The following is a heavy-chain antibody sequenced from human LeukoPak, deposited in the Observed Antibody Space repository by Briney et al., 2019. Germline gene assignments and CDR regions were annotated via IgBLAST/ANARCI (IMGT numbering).Heavy chain of an antibody. D-gene: IGHD1-26*01. CDR1: GFTFSSYS. Sequence: GGSLRLSCAASGFTFSSYSMNWVRQAPGKGLEWVSSISSSSSYIYYADSVKGRLTISRDNAKNSLYLEMNSLRAEDTAVYYCARGTVGATFADYWGQGTLVTVSS. CDR3: ARGTVGATFADY. J-gene: IGHJ4*02. CDR2: ISSSSSYI. V-gene: IGHV3-21*04.